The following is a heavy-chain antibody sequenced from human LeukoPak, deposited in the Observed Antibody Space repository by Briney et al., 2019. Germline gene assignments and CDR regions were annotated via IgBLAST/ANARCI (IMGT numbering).Heavy chain of an antibody. D-gene: IGHD3-10*01. CDR3: AKLAKYFYGSETYYFFEH. CDR2: IKQDGTEK. V-gene: IGHV3-7*01. Sequence: PGESLRLSCVASGFSFTTYWMGWVRQAPGKGLAWVANIKQDGTEKYYVDSVKGRFTISRDNAKNSLYLQMNSLRVEDTAVYYCAKLAKYFYGSETYYFFEHWGQGTPVTASS. J-gene: IGHJ4*02. CDR1: GFSFTTYW.